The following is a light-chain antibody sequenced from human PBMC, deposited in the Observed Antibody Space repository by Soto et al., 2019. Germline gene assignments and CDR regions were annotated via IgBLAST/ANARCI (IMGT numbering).Light chain of an antibody. CDR3: QQSTGIPYT. CDR2: AAS. V-gene: IGKV1-39*01. J-gene: IGKJ2*01. Sequence: IQMTQSPSSLSASVGDRVTITCRAGQSISTYLNWYQQKPGKAPKLLIYAASSLQSGVPSRFSGSGSGTDFTLTISNLQPDDFATYYCQQSTGIPYTFGQGYKLEIK. CDR1: QSISTY.